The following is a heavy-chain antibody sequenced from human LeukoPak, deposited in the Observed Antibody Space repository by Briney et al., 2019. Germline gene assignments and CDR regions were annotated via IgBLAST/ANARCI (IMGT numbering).Heavy chain of an antibody. D-gene: IGHD5-18*01. CDR3: ARLNSYGYNYYFDF. J-gene: IGHJ4*02. CDR1: GGPKSSSSYY. CDR2: IYYCGST. V-gene: IGHV4-39*01. Sequence: PSDPLSLTCTLSGGPKSSSSYYWRSIPQPPGKGVEWIGSIYYCGSTYYNPSLKSRVTISVDTSKNQISLKLSSVTAADTAVYYCARLNSYGYNYYFDFWGQGTLVTVSS.